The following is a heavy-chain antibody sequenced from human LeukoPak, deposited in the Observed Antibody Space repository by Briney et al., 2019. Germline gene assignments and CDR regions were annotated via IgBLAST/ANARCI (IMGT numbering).Heavy chain of an antibody. V-gene: IGHV1-69*13. D-gene: IGHD3-10*01. J-gene: IGHJ4*02. CDR1: GGTFSSYA. CDR3: ARQGPDYYGSGSSSCFDY. CDR2: IIPIFGTA. Sequence: ASVKVSCKASGGTFSSYAISWVRQAPGQGLEWMGGIIPIFGTANYAQKFQGRVTITVDESTSTAYMELSSLRSEDTAVYYCARQGPDYYGSGSSSCFDYWGQGTLVTVSS.